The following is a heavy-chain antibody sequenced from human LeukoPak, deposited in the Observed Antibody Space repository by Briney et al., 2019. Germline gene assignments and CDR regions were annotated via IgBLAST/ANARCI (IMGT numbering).Heavy chain of an antibody. V-gene: IGHV3-48*01. CDR1: GFTFSSYS. D-gene: IGHD3-10*01. J-gene: IGHJ4*02. CDR2: ISSSSSTI. CDR3: ARDIPFRGLPSKEKDY. Sequence: PRGSLRLSCAASGFTFSSYSMNWVRQAPGKGLEWVSYISSSSSTIYYADSVKGRFTISRDNAKNSLYLQMNSLRAEDTAVYYCARDIPFRGLPSKEKDYWGQGTLVTVSS.